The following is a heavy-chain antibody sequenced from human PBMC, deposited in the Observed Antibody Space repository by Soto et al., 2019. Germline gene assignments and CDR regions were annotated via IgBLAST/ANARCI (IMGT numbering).Heavy chain of an antibody. D-gene: IGHD4-17*01. J-gene: IGHJ6*02. CDR2: IIPSFGTA. CDR1: GGTFSSYA. V-gene: IGHV1-69*01. CDR3: ARGEGVYAVTPKNGMDV. Sequence: QVQLVQSGAEVKKPGSSVKVSCKASGGTFSSYAISWVRQAPGQGLEWRGGIIPSFGTANYAQKFQGRVTITADESTSTAYMELNSLRSEDTAVYYCARGEGVYAVTPKNGMDVWGQGTTVTVSS.